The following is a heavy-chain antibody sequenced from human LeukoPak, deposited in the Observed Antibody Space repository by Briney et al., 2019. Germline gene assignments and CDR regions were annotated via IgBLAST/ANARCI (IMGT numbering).Heavy chain of an antibody. D-gene: IGHD3-10*01. V-gene: IGHV3-21*06. J-gene: IGHJ4*02. CDR1: GFTFSDYT. Sequence: GGSLRLSCAASGFTFSDYTMTWVRQAPGKGLEWVSFINSVSTYIFHADSVKGRFTVSRDNVKNSLYLQMNSLRAEDTAVYYCARLKEGVKTFDYWGQGTLVTVSS. CDR2: INSVSTYI. CDR3: ARLKEGVKTFDY.